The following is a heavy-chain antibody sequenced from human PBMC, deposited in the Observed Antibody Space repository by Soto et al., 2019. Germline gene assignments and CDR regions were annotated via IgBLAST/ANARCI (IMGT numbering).Heavy chain of an antibody. CDR3: ARGMTTVTTFDY. J-gene: IGHJ4*02. CDR1: GGSISSGGYS. CDR2: IYHSGST. V-gene: IGHV4-30-2*01. Sequence: PSETLSLTCTVSGGSISSGGYSCSWIRQPPGKGLEWIGYIYHSGSTYYNPSLKSRVTISVDRSKNQFSLKLSSVTAADTAVYDCARGMTTVTTFDYWGQGTLVTVSS. D-gene: IGHD4-4*01.